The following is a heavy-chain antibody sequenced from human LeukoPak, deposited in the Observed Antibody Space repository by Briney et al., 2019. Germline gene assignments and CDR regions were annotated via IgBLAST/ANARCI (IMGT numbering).Heavy chain of an antibody. CDR2: INHSGST. J-gene: IGHJ6*02. Sequence: KPSETLSLTCAVYGGSFSGYYWSWIRQPPGKGLEWIGEINHSGSTNYNPSLESRVTISVDTSKNQFSLKLSSVTAADTAVYYCARVTIFGVVYYYYYGMDVWGQGTTVTVSS. CDR3: ARVTIFGVVYYYYYGMDV. V-gene: IGHV4-34*01. D-gene: IGHD3-3*01. CDR1: GGSFSGYY.